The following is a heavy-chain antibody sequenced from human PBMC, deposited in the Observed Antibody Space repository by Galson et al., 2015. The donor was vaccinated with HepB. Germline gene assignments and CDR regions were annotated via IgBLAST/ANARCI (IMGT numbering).Heavy chain of an antibody. CDR1: GFTFSSYE. Sequence: LRLSCAASGFTFSSYEMNWVRQAPGKGLEWVSYISSSGNTIYYADSVKGRFTISRDNTKNSLYLQMNSLRAEDTAVYYCARVGDSGYDIIYYYYYMDVWGKGTTVTVSS. D-gene: IGHD5-12*01. J-gene: IGHJ6*03. CDR2: ISSSGNTI. V-gene: IGHV3-48*03. CDR3: ARVGDSGYDIIYYYYYMDV.